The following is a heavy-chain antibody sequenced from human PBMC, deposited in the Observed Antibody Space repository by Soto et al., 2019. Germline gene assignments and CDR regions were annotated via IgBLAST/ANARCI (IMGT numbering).Heavy chain of an antibody. V-gene: IGHV4-59*01. J-gene: IGHJ1*01. D-gene: IGHD2-15*01. CDR3: ARAKRYCSGGSCRRDLYFQH. CDR1: GGSISSYY. Sequence: SETLSLTCTVSGGSISSYYWSWIRQPPGKGLEWIGYIYYSGSTNYNPSLKSRVTISVDTSKNQFSLKLSSVTAADTAVYYCARAKRYCSGGSCRRDLYFQHWGQGTLVTVSS. CDR2: IYYSGST.